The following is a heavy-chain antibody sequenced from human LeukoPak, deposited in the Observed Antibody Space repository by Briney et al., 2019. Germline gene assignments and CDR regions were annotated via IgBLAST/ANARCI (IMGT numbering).Heavy chain of an antibody. Sequence: GGSLRLSCAASGFTFSSYSMNGVRQAPGKGLECVSSIATSRDYIYYAGSLKGRFTISRDNAKNSLYLHMTSLRPDDPAVYYCARGRSITILRGVAISDGFDIWGQGTKVTVS. J-gene: IGHJ3*02. D-gene: IGHD3-10*01. CDR3: ARGRSITILRGVAISDGFDI. CDR1: GFTFSSYS. CDR2: IATSRDYI. V-gene: IGHV3-21*06.